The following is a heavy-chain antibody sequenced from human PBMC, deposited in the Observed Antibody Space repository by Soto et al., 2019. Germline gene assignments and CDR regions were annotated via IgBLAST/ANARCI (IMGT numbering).Heavy chain of an antibody. J-gene: IGHJ3*02. CDR2: ISAYNGNT. CDR3: ARNLEEGFPDAFDI. CDR1: GDTFTSXA. Sequence: GASVKVSCKACGDTFTSXAMRWVRQAPGQGLERMGWISAYNGNTNYAQKLQGRVTMTTDTSTSTAYMELRSLRSDDTAVYYCARNLEEGFPDAFDIWGQGTMVTVS. V-gene: IGHV1-18*01.